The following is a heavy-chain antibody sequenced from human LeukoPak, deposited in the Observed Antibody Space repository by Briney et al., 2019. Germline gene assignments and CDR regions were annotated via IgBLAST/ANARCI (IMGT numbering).Heavy chain of an antibody. V-gene: IGHV4-59*12. CDR3: ARDRVDLTETFAI. Sequence: SETLSLTCTVSGGSISSYYWSWIRQPPGKGLEWIGYIYYSGSTNYNPSLKSRVTISVDTSKNQFSLKLSSVTAADTAVYYCARDRVDLTETFAIWGQGTLVTVSS. CDR1: GGSISSYY. D-gene: IGHD3-16*01. CDR2: IYYSGST. J-gene: IGHJ4*02.